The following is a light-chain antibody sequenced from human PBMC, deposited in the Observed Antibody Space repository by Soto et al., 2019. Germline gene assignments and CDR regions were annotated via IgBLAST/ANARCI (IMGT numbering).Light chain of an antibody. CDR1: QSVSSN. CDR3: QHYNNWPPRYT. Sequence: EIVMTQSPATLSVSPGERATLSCRASQSVSSNLGWYQQKPGQAPRLLIYGAFTRATGIPARFSGSGSGTELTLTISSLQSEDFAVYYCQHYNNWPPRYTFGQGTKLEIK. J-gene: IGKJ2*01. V-gene: IGKV3-15*01. CDR2: GAF.